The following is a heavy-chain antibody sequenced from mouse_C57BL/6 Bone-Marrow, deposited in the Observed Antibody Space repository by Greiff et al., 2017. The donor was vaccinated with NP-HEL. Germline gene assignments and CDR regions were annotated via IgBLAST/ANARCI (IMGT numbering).Heavy chain of an antibody. CDR3: ARRGSPYWYFDG. CDR2: IYPGGGYT. Sequence: QVHVKQSGAELVRPGTSVKLSCKASGYTFTNYWIGWAKQRPGHGLEWIGDIYPGGGYTNYNEKFKGKATLTADKSSSTAYMQFSSLTSEDSAIYYCARRGSPYWYFDGWGTGTTVTVSS. CDR1: GYTFTNYW. D-gene: IGHD1-1*01. V-gene: IGHV1-63*01. J-gene: IGHJ1*03.